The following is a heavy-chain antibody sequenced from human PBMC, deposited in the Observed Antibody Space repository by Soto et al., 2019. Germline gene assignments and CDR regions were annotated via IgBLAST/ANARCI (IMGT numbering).Heavy chain of an antibody. D-gene: IGHD5-12*01. CDR3: ARRPGDGYTAWYSYGMDV. Sequence: SETLSLTGAVYGGSFSGYYWSWIRQPPGKGLEWIGELNHSGSTNYNPSLKSRVTISVDTSKNQFSLKLSSVTAADTAVYYCARRPGDGYTAWYSYGMDVWGQGTTVTVSS. J-gene: IGHJ6*02. CDR1: GGSFSGYY. CDR2: LNHSGST. V-gene: IGHV4-34*01.